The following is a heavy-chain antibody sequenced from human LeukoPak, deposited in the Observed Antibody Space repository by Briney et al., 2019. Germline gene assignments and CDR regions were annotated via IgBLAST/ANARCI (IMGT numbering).Heavy chain of an antibody. J-gene: IGHJ4*02. D-gene: IGHD3-22*01. CDR1: GDTLSEVS. CDR3: AVWGYHYESSGRYARFDY. Sequence: ASVKVSCKVSGDTLSEVSMQWVRQPPGKGLEWLGGFAPGSETIYAQKFQGRLTMTEDTSRDTAYMEMSGLRSEDTALYYCAVWGYHYESSGRYARFDYWGQGTLVTVSS. CDR2: FAPGSET. V-gene: IGHV1-24*01.